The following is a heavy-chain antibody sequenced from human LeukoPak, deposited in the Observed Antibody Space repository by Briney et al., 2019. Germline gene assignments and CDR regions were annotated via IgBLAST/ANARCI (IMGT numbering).Heavy chain of an antibody. CDR2: INPTGGST. CDR3: ARDVSSTSSWWFDP. J-gene: IGHJ5*02. D-gene: IGHD2-2*01. V-gene: IGHV1-46*01. Sequence: ASVKVSCKASGYTFTGYYMHWVRQAPGQGLEWMGWINPTGGSTSYAQKFQGRVTMTRDTSTSTDYMELSSLTYEDTAVYYCARDVSSTSSWWFDPWGQGTLVIVSS. CDR1: GYTFTGYY.